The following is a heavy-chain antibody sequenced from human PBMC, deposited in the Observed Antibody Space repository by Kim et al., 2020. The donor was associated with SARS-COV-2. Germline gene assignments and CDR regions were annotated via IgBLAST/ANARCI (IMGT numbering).Heavy chain of an antibody. CDR3: AKGFGSGYYSDYFDY. D-gene: IGHD3-22*01. CDR2: ISGSGGST. CDR1: GFTFSSYA. Sequence: GGSLRLSCAASGFTFSSYAMSWVRQAPGKGLEWVSAISGSGGSTYYADSVKGRFTISRDNSKNTLYLQMNSLRAEDTAVYYCAKGFGSGYYSDYFDYWGQGTLVTVSS. J-gene: IGHJ4*02. V-gene: IGHV3-23*01.